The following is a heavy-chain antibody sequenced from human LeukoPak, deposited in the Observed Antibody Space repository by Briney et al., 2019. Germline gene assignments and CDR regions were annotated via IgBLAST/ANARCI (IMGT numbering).Heavy chain of an antibody. Sequence: ASVKVSCKASGYTFTTYAMHWVRQAPGQRLEWVGWINAGNGNTKYSQKFQGRVTITRDTSASTAYMELSSLRSEDTAVYYCARVVFGSNAFDYWGKGTLVTVSS. V-gene: IGHV1-3*01. D-gene: IGHD3-10*01. CDR3: ARVVFGSNAFDY. CDR1: GYTFTTYA. J-gene: IGHJ4*02. CDR2: INAGNGNT.